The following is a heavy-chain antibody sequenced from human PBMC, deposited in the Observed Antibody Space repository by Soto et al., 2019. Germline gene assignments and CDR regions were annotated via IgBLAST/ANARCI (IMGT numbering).Heavy chain of an antibody. V-gene: IGHV4-31*03. D-gene: IGHD3-10*01. J-gene: IGHJ5*02. CDR2: IYHSGST. Sequence: LSLTCTVSGGSITSAGYYWSWIRQHPGKGLEWIGHIYHSGSTYYNPSLKSRVTISVDTSKNQFSLKLSSVTAADTAVYYCARGYNRFAGFEYNWFDPWGQGTLVTVSS. CDR3: ARGYNRFAGFEYNWFDP. CDR1: GGSITSAGYY.